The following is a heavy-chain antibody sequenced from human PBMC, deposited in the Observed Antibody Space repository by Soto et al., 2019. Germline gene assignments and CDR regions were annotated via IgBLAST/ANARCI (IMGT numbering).Heavy chain of an antibody. J-gene: IGHJ4*02. CDR1: GFTFNTYG. CDR3: ARLRLTGYFDY. Sequence: AGGSLRLSCAASGFTFNTYGMYWVRQAPGKGLEWVALIYYDGNNTYYADSVKGRFTISRDNSKNTLSLQMSSLRADDTAMYYCARLRLTGYFDYWGQGTLVTVSS. V-gene: IGHV3-33*01. CDR2: IYYDGNNT.